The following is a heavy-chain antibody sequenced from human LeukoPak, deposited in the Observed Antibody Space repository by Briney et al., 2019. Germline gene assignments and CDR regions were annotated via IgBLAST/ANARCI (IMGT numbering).Heavy chain of an antibody. CDR1: GYTFTSCG. D-gene: IGHD2-2*01. Sequence: ASVKVSCKASGYTFTSCGISWVRRAPGQGLEWMGWISTYNGNTNYAQKLRGRVTMTTDTSTSTAYMELRSLRSDNTAVYYCARDQAYCSIITCPFDYWGQGTLVTASS. J-gene: IGHJ4*02. CDR2: ISTYNGNT. V-gene: IGHV1-18*01. CDR3: ARDQAYCSIITCPFDY.